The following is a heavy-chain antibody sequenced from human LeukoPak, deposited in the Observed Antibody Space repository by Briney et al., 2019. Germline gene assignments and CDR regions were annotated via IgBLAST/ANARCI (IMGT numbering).Heavy chain of an antibody. CDR3: ARGALRLVPADY. CDR2: ISAYNGNT. Sequence: ASVKVSCTASGYTSTSYGISWVRQAPGQGLEWMGWISAYNGNTNYAQKLQGRVTMTTDTSTSTAYMELRSLRSDDTAVYYCARGALRLVPADYWGQGTLVTVSS. D-gene: IGHD3-9*01. CDR1: GYTSTSYG. J-gene: IGHJ4*02. V-gene: IGHV1-18*01.